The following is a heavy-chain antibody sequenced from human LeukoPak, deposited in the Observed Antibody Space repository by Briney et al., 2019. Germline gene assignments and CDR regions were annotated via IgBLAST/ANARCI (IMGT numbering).Heavy chain of an antibody. Sequence: PGGSLRLSCAASGSMFSTYGMHWVRQAPGEGLEWVASITQDGSAKYYEDSVKGRFTISRDNADNSLYLQMNSLRAEDTALYYCARDARQRSDYWGLGTLVTVSS. CDR1: GSMFSTYG. CDR3: ARDARQRSDY. CDR2: ITQDGSAK. V-gene: IGHV3-7*01. J-gene: IGHJ4*02. D-gene: IGHD6-25*01.